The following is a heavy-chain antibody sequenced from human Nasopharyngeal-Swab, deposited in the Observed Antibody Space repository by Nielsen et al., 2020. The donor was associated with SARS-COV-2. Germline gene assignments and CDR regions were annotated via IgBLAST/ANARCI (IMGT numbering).Heavy chain of an antibody. V-gene: IGHV4-59*01. CDR1: GGSISSYY. Sequence: SETLSLTCTVSGGSISSYYWSWIRQPPGKGPEWIGYIHYSGSTNYNPSLKSRVTISIDTSKNQFSLKLSSVTAADTAVYYCASVYYDSSGYYYWFDPWGQGTLVTVSS. CDR2: IHYSGST. J-gene: IGHJ5*02. D-gene: IGHD3-22*01. CDR3: ASVYYDSSGYYYWFDP.